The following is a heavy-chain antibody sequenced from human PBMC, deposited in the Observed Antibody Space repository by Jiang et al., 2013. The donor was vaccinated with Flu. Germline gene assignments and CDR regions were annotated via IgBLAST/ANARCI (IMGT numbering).Heavy chain of an antibody. V-gene: IGHV1-46*01. CDR3: ARVSSDDAFDI. Sequence: RVTMTRDTSTSTVYMELSSLRSEDTAVYYCARVSSDDAFDIWGQGTMVTVSS. J-gene: IGHJ3*02.